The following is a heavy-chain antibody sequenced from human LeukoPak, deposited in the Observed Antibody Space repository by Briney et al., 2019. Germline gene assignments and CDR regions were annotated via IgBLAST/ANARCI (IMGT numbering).Heavy chain of an antibody. CDR1: GFTFSSYG. CDR3: TTSDQLLYWPN. CDR2: IWYDGSNK. D-gene: IGHD2-2*02. V-gene: IGHV3-33*01. J-gene: IGHJ4*02. Sequence: GGSLRLSCAASGFTFSSYGMHWVRQAPGKGLEWVAVIWYDGSNKYYADSVKGRFTISRDNSKNTLYLQMNSLRAEDTAVYYCTTSDQLLYWPNWGQGTLVTVSS.